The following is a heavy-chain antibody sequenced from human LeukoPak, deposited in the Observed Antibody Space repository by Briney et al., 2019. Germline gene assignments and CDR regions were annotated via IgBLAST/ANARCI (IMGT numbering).Heavy chain of an antibody. V-gene: IGHV3-7*01. CDR3: ARDSEPLSSRDAFDI. CDR1: GFPFSTYW. J-gene: IGHJ3*02. Sequence: VGSLRLSCAASGFPFSTYWMQWVRQAPGKGLEWVANIKQDGSDKNYVDSVKGRFTISRDNAKNSLYLQMNSLRAEDTAVYYCARDSEPLSSRDAFDIWGQGTMVTVSS. CDR2: IKQDGSDK. D-gene: IGHD1-14*01.